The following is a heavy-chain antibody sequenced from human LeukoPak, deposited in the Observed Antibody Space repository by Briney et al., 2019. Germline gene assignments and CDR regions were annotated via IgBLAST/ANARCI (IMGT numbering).Heavy chain of an antibody. J-gene: IGHJ4*02. Sequence: RPGGSLRLSCAASGFTFSSYAMHWVRQAPGKGLEWVAVISYDGSNKYYADSVKGRFTISRDNSKNTLYLQMNSLRAEDTAVYYCAKDWGYHSSSSSFDYWGQGTLVTVSS. CDR2: ISYDGSNK. CDR3: AKDWGYHSSSSSFDY. V-gene: IGHV3-30*04. CDR1: GFTFSSYA. D-gene: IGHD6-6*01.